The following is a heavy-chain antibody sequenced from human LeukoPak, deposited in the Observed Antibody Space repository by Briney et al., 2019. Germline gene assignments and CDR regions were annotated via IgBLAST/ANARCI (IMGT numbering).Heavy chain of an antibody. Sequence: GGSLRLSCAASGFAFSFSAMSWLRQPPGKGLEWVSTINANSVASSYAASVRGRFTISRDSSKSTLYLHLNTLRVEDTAVYYRAKPISGGLAVTADWFDPWGQGTLVVVSS. V-gene: IGHV3-23*01. CDR2: INANSVAS. J-gene: IGHJ5*01. D-gene: IGHD6-19*01. CDR1: GFAFSFSA. CDR3: AKPISGGLAVTADWFDP.